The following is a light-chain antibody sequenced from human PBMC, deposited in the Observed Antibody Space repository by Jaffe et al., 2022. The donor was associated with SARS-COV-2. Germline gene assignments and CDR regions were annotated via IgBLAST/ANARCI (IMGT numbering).Light chain of an antibody. CDR3: QHYNSWPYT. J-gene: IGKJ2*01. V-gene: IGKV1-5*03. CDR1: QSISSW. Sequence: DIQMTQSPSTLSASVGDRVTITCRASQSISSWLAWYQQRPGKAPKLLIYKASSLESGVPSRFSGSGSGTEFTLTISSLQPDDFATYYCQHYNSWPYTFGQGTKLEIK. CDR2: KAS.